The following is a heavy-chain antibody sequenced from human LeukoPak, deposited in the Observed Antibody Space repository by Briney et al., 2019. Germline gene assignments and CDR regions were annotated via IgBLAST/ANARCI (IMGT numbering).Heavy chain of an antibody. Sequence: QTGGSLRLSCAASGFTFRSHAMSWVRQAPGKGLEWVSTITNGGGSTWYADSAKGRFTISRDNSKNTLYLQMNSLRAADTAMYYCAKRYFDITIKAFDIWGQGTMVTVSS. J-gene: IGHJ3*02. CDR3: AKRYFDITIKAFDI. CDR1: GFTFRSHA. V-gene: IGHV3-23*01. D-gene: IGHD3-10*01. CDR2: ITNGGGST.